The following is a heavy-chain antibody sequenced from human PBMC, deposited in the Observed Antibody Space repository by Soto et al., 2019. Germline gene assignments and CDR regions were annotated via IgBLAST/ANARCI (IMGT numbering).Heavy chain of an antibody. D-gene: IGHD3-10*01. CDR1: GGSISSYY. Sequence: PSETLSLTCTVSGGSISSYYWSWIRQPPGKGLEWIGYIYYSGSTNYNPSLKSRVTISVDTSKNQFSLKLSSVTAADTAVYYCARHFAYYYGSRSLDYWGQGTLVTVSS. CDR2: IYYSGST. V-gene: IGHV4-59*08. CDR3: ARHFAYYYGSRSLDY. J-gene: IGHJ4*02.